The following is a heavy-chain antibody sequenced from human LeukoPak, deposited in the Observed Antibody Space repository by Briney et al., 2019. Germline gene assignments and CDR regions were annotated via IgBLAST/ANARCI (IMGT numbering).Heavy chain of an antibody. Sequence: GGSLRLSCAASGFTFSNAWMSWVRQAPGKGLEWVGRIKSKTDGGTTDYAAPVKGRFTISRDDSKNTLYLQMNSLKTEDTAVYYCTTVIPDRLKYSLSTMDVWGKGTTVTVSS. CDR3: TTVIPDRLKYSLSTMDV. CDR2: IKSKTDGGTT. V-gene: IGHV3-15*01. D-gene: IGHD5-12*01. J-gene: IGHJ6*03. CDR1: GFTFSNAW.